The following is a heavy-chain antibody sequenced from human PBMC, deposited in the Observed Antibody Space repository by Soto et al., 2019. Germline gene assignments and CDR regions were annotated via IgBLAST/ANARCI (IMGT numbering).Heavy chain of an antibody. CDR3: ARSWSGSTSGRVDV. J-gene: IGHJ6*02. V-gene: IGHV3-9*01. CDR2: ITWDGYSI. D-gene: IGHD3-3*01. Sequence: DVQLVESGGGLVHPGRSLRLSCVASGFIFDDHVMHWVRQVPGKGLEWVGHITWDGYSIGYGGSVRGRFTISRDNAKNTLYLQMNSLIPEDTALYYCARSWSGSTSGRVDVWGQGTTVTVSS. CDR1: GFIFDDHV.